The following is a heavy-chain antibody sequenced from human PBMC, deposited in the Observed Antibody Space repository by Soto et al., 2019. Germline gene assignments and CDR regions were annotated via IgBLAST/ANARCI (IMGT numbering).Heavy chain of an antibody. J-gene: IGHJ4*02. CDR1: GYTFTSYG. CDR3: ARDREVEMATNSAIGY. Sequence: ASVKVSFKASGYTFTSYGISWLRQAPGQGLEWMGWISAYNGNTNYAQKLQGRVTMTTDTSTSTAYMELRSLRSDDTAVYYCARDREVEMATNSAIGYWGQGTLVTVSS. V-gene: IGHV1-18*01. CDR2: ISAYNGNT. D-gene: IGHD5-12*01.